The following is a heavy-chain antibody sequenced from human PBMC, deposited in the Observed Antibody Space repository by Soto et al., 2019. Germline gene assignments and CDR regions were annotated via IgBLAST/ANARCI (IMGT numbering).Heavy chain of an antibody. CDR3: ARIDY. CDR2: IYDSGST. J-gene: IGHJ4*02. Sequence: SETLSLTCTVSGGSISRSSYYWGWIRQPPGKGLEWIGSIYDSGSTYYNLSLKSRVTIPVDTSKNQFSLKLTSVTAADTAVYYCARIDYWGQGTLVTVSS. V-gene: IGHV4-39*01. CDR1: GGSISRSSYY.